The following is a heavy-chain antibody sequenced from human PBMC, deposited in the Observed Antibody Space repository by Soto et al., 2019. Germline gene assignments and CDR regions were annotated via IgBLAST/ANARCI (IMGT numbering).Heavy chain of an antibody. CDR3: ARITELLGPHFDY. J-gene: IGHJ4*02. D-gene: IGHD1-26*01. CDR1: GGSISSSNW. CDR2: IYHSGST. Sequence: NPSETLSLTCAVSGGSISSSNWWSWVRQPPGKGLEWIGEIYHSGSTNYNPSLKSRVTISVDKSKNQFSLKLSSVTAADTAVYYCARITELLGPHFDYWGQGTLVTVSS. V-gene: IGHV4-4*02.